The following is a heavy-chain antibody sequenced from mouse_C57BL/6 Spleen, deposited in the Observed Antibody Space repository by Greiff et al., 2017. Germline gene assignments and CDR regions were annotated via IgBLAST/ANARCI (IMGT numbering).Heavy chain of an antibody. CDR2: ISSGSSTI. CDR3: AGRGYDSWFAY. J-gene: IGHJ3*01. Sequence: EVKLVESGGGLVKPGGSLKLSCAASGFTFSDYGMHWVRQAPEKGLEWVAYISSGSSTIYYADTEKGRSTISRDNAKNTLFLQMTSLRSEDTAMYYCAGRGYDSWFAYWGQGTLVTVSA. D-gene: IGHD2-2*01. V-gene: IGHV5-17*01. CDR1: GFTFSDYG.